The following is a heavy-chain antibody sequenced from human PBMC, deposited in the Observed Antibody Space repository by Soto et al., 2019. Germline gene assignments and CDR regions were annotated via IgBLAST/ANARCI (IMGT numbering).Heavy chain of an antibody. CDR3: ARDPAVAGSAFDI. Sequence: ASVKVSCKASGYTFTSYAMHWVRQAPGQRLEWMGWINAGNGNTKYSQKFQGRVTMTRDTSASTAYMELSSLRSEDTAVYYCARDPAVAGSAFDIWGQGTMVTVSS. J-gene: IGHJ3*02. V-gene: IGHV1-3*01. CDR2: INAGNGNT. D-gene: IGHD6-19*01. CDR1: GYTFTSYA.